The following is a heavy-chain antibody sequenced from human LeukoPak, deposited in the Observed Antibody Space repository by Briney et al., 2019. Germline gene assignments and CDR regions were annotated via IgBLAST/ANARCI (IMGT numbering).Heavy chain of an antibody. D-gene: IGHD6-13*01. CDR3: ARAPSGAAAGDY. J-gene: IGHJ4*02. Sequence: KPSETLTLTCTVSGDSISNYYWSWIRQPAGKGLEWIGRIYTRGDTNYNPSFKSRVSMSVDASKNQFSLKLSSVTAEDTAVYYCARAPSGAAAGDYWGQGTLVTVSS. CDR2: IYTRGDT. V-gene: IGHV4-4*07. CDR1: GDSISNYY.